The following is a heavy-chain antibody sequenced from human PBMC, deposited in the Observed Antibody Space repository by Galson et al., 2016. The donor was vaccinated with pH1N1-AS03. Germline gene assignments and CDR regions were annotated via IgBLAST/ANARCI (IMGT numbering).Heavy chain of an antibody. J-gene: IGHJ4*02. Sequence: SVKVSCKASGYNFVTYGITWVRQGPGQGLEWMGWINPYSTNTNYAKKVQDRVTMIADTSTTTAHLDLRNLGSDDTAVYYCARVVAGRPFLIDYWGQGTLVIVSS. V-gene: IGHV1-18*01. CDR3: ARVVAGRPFLIDY. CDR2: INPYSTNT. CDR1: GYNFVTYG. D-gene: IGHD6-6*01.